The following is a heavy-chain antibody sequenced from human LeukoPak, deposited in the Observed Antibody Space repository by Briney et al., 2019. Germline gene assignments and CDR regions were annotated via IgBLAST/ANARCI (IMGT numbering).Heavy chain of an antibody. D-gene: IGHD3-16*02. Sequence: GASVKVSCKASGYTFTNYYIHWVRQAPRQGLEWMGWINSNRGGTNYAQKFQGRVTMTRDTSISTAYMELSRLRSDDTAVYYCARSIMITFGGVIGLDYWGQGTLVTVSS. CDR2: INSNRGGT. CDR1: GYTFTNYY. J-gene: IGHJ4*02. V-gene: IGHV1-2*02. CDR3: ARSIMITFGGVIGLDY.